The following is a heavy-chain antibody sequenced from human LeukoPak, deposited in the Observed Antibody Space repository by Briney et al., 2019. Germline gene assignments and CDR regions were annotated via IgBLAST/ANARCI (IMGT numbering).Heavy chain of an antibody. CDR1: GFTFSSYA. Sequence: GGSLRLSCAASGFTFSSYAMSWVRQAPGKGLEWVSAISGSGGSTYYADSVKGRFTISRDNSKNTLYLQMNSLRAEDTAVYYCAEGGYCSSTSCYGDWFDPWGQGTLVTVSS. J-gene: IGHJ5*02. CDR3: AEGGYCSSTSCYGDWFDP. D-gene: IGHD2-2*01. V-gene: IGHV3-23*01. CDR2: ISGSGGST.